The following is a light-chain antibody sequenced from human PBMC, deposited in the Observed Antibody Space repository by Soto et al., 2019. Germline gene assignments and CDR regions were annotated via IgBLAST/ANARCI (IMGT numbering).Light chain of an antibody. V-gene: IGLV2-23*02. CDR1: SSDVGSYNL. CDR3: CSYAGSSTFYV. Sequence: QSALTQPASVSGSPGQSITISCTGTSSDVGSYNLIAWYQQYPDKAPKLMIYEVSKRPSGVSNLFSGSKSGNTASLTISGLQAEDEADYYCCSYAGSSTFYVFGSGTKLTVL. J-gene: IGLJ1*01. CDR2: EVS.